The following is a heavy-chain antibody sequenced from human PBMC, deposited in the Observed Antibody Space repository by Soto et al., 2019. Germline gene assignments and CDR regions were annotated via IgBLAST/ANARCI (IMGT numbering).Heavy chain of an antibody. D-gene: IGHD3-10*01. CDR1: GGSISNYY. CDR3: ARAAGSGLTDF. CDR2: IYYNSGNT. V-gene: IGHV4-59*01. J-gene: IGHJ4*02. Sequence: PSETLSLTCSVSGGSISNYYWGWIRQPPGRGLEWIGFIYYNSGNTNYNPSVKSRVTISLDTSKSQFSLKLNSMTPADTAVYYCARAAGSGLTDFWGQGTLVTVSS.